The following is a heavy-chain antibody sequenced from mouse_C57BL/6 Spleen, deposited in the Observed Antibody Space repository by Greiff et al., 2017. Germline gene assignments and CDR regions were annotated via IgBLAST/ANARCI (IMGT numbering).Heavy chain of an antibody. CDR3: ARADITTVPDY. J-gene: IGHJ2*01. D-gene: IGHD1-1*01. CDR2: IYPGDGDT. V-gene: IGHV1-80*01. Sequence: VQLQQSGAELVKPGASVKISCKASGYAFSSYWMNWVKQRPGKGLEWIGQIYPGDGDTNYNGKFKGKATLTADKSSSTAYMQLSSLTSEDSAVYFCARADITTVPDYWGQGTTLTVSS. CDR1: GYAFSSYW.